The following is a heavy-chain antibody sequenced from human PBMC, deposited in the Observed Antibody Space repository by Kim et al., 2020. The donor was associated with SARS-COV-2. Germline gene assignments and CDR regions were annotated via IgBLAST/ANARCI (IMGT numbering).Heavy chain of an antibody. CDR3: ARHRSGGYDILTGYYYYYGMDV. D-gene: IGHD3-9*01. J-gene: IGHJ6*02. CDR2: IYPGDSDT. CDR1: GYSFTSYW. Sequence: GESLKISCKGSGYSFTSYWIGWVRQMPGKGLEWMGIIYPGDSDTRYSPSFQGRVTISADKSISTAYLQWSSLKASDTAMYYCARHRSGGYDILTGYYYYYGMDVWGQGTTVTVSS. V-gene: IGHV5-51*01.